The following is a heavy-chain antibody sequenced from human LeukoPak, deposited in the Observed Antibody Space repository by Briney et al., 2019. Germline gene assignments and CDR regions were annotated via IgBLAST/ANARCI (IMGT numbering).Heavy chain of an antibody. CDR2: IYPGDPET. CDR3: ARGVDFWSGPPYFAF. D-gene: IGHD3-3*01. Sequence: GESLKISCKASGYSFNSYYIAWVRQMPGKGLEWMGMIYPGDPETRYTPSFQSHVTISLDSSITTAYLPFSSLKASDTAMYYCARGVDFWSGPPYFAFWGQGTLVTVSS. J-gene: IGHJ4*02. V-gene: IGHV5-51*01. CDR1: GYSFNSYY.